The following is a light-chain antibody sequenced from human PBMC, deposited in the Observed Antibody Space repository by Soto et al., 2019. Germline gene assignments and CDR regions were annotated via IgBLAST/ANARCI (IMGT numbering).Light chain of an antibody. CDR1: SRDVGGYNY. Sequence: QSVLTQPASVSGSPGQSITISYTGTSRDVGGYNYVSWHQQHPGKAPKVIITEVSNRPSGVSNRFSGSKSGNTASLTISGLQAEDEADYYCSSYVSYSTFVVFGGGTKVTVL. V-gene: IGLV2-14*01. CDR3: SSYVSYSTFVV. CDR2: EVS. J-gene: IGLJ2*01.